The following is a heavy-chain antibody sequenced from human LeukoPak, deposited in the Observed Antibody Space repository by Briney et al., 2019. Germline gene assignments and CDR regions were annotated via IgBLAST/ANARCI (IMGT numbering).Heavy chain of an antibody. D-gene: IGHD1-7*01. J-gene: IGHJ4*02. Sequence: PSETLSLTCTVSGGSISSYYWSWVRQPPGKGLEWVGYIYYSGSTNYDPSLTSRVTISVDTSKNQFSLKLSSVTAADTAVYYCARVLDGWELFDYWGQGTLVTVSS. CDR1: GGSISSYY. CDR3: ARVLDGWELFDY. CDR2: IYYSGST. V-gene: IGHV4-59*08.